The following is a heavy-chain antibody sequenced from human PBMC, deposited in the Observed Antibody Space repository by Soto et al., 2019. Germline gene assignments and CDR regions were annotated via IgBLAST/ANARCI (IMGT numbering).Heavy chain of an antibody. Sequence: GASVKVSCKASGYTFTGYYMHWVRQAPGQGLEWMGWINPNSGGTNYAQKFQGRVTMTRDTSIGTAYMELSRLRSDDTAVYYCARSFTMIVVDSPDNWFDPWGQGTLVTVSS. D-gene: IGHD3-22*01. CDR3: ARSFTMIVVDSPDNWFDP. CDR1: GYTFTGYY. V-gene: IGHV1-2*02. J-gene: IGHJ5*02. CDR2: INPNSGGT.